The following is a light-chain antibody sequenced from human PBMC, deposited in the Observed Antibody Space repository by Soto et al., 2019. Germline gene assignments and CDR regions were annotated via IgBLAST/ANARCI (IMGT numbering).Light chain of an antibody. CDR1: SSDVGSYNL. CDR2: EGS. CDR3: CSRV. J-gene: IGLJ3*02. Sequence: QSALTQPASVSGSPGQSITISCTGTSSDVGSYNLVSWYQHHPGKAPKLMIYEGSKRPSGVSDRFSGSRSGNTASLTISGLQAEDEADYYCCSRVFGGGTKLTVL. V-gene: IGLV2-23*01.